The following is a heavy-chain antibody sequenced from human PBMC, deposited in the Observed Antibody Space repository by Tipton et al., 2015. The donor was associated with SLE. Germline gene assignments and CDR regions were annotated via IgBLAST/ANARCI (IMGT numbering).Heavy chain of an antibody. V-gene: IGHV3-43D*04. D-gene: IGHD3-22*01. Sequence: GSLRLSCAASGFTFDDYAMHWVRQAPGKGLEWVSLITWDGGGTYYADSVKGRFTISRDNSKNSLYLQMNSLRPEDTALYYCAKAPHDSSANDAFDIWGQGTMVTVSS. J-gene: IGHJ3*02. CDR3: AKAPHDSSANDAFDI. CDR1: GFTFDDYA. CDR2: ITWDGGGT.